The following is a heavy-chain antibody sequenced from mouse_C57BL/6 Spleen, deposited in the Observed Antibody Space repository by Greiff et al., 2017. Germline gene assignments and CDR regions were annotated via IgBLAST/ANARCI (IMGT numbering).Heavy chain of an antibody. J-gene: IGHJ2*01. CDR3: ARDSWDRDYCDY. CDR1: GFTFTDYY. D-gene: IGHD4-1*01. CDR2: LSHTANGYTT. Sequence: EVQLVESGGGLVQPGGSLSLSCAASGFTFTDYYMSWVRQPPGQALEWLGFLSHTANGYTTEYSASVKGRFTISRDNSQSSLYLQMNALRAEDSATYYGARDSWDRDYCDYWGQGTTRTGSS. V-gene: IGHV7-3*01.